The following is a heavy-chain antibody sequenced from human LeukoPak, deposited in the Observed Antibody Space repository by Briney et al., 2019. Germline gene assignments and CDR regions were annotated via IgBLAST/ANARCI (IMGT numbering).Heavy chain of an antibody. V-gene: IGHV4-4*09. D-gene: IGHD1-26*01. J-gene: IGHJ4*02. CDR2: IHSSGGS. Sequence: SETLSLTCTVSGASISNYYWSWIRQTPEKGLAWMGHIHSSGGSSYYPSLKSRLALSIDTSRNQLSLKLPSVTAADTAVYFCARLGSYHDFWGQGALVTVSS. CDR1: GASISNYY. CDR3: ARLGSYHDF.